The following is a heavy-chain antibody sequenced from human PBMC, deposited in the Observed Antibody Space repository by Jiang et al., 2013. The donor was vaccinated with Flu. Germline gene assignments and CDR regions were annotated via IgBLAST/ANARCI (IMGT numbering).Heavy chain of an antibody. CDR2: ISYDGSNK. Sequence: ASGFTFSSYGMHWVRQAPGKGLEWVAVISYDGSNKYYADSVKGRFTISRDNSKNTLYLQMNSLRAEDTAVYYCAKDLSGEGNFDYWGQGTLVTVSS. CDR3: AKDLSGEGNFDY. V-gene: IGHV3-30*18. D-gene: IGHD3-10*01. J-gene: IGHJ4*02. CDR1: GFTFSSYG.